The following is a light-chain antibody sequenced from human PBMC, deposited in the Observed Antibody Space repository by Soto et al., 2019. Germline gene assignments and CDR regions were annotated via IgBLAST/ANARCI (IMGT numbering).Light chain of an antibody. V-gene: IGLV3-21*02. J-gene: IGLJ3*02. CDR2: DDS. CDR1: KIANKS. Sequence: SYELNQPPSVSVAPGQTAVIPSGERKIANKSLNWYQQRPGQAPVLVVYDDSDRPSGIPERFSGSNSGNTATLTISRVEAGDEADYYCQVWDSSSDRLVFGGGTQLTVL. CDR3: QVWDSSSDRLV.